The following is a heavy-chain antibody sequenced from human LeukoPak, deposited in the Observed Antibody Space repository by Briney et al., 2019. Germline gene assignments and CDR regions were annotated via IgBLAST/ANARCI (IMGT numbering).Heavy chain of an antibody. CDR2: IYPGDSDT. Sequence: GESLKISCKGSGYNFTNYWIGWVRQMPGKGLEWMGIIYPGDSDTRYSPSFQGRVTLTADNSITTAYLQWSSLKASDTAMYYCARTESSGWTNYAEYFQHWGQGTLVTVSS. J-gene: IGHJ1*01. CDR3: ARTESSGWTNYAEYFQH. D-gene: IGHD6-19*01. CDR1: GYNFTNYW. V-gene: IGHV5-51*01.